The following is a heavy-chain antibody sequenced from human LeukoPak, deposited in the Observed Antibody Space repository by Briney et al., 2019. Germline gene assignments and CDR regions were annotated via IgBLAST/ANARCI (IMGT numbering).Heavy chain of an antibody. D-gene: IGHD6-19*01. CDR3: AKGLYSSGWYHYDVDV. J-gene: IGHJ6*04. CDR1: GFTFSSYA. V-gene: IGHV3-23*01. Sequence: GGSLRLSCAASGFTFSSYAMSWVRQAPGKGLEWVSAISGSGGSTYYADSVKGRFTISRDNSKNTLYLQMNSLRAEDTAVYYCAKGLYSSGWYHYDVDVWGKGTTVTISS. CDR2: ISGSGGST.